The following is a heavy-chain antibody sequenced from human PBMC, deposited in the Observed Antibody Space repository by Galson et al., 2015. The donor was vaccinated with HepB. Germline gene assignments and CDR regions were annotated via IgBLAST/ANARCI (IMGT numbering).Heavy chain of an antibody. CDR3: ARQNYDSNVHPPEY. CDR1: GNSINSRSYY. D-gene: IGHD3-22*01. J-gene: IGHJ4*02. V-gene: IGHV4-39*01. Sequence: SETLSLTCTVSGNSINSRSYYWGWIRQPPGRGLEWIATVSYRGSTYYNPSLKSRVTISVDTSKDQFSLNLSSVTAADTAVYYCARQNYDSNVHPPEYWAQGILVTVSS. CDR2: VSYRGST.